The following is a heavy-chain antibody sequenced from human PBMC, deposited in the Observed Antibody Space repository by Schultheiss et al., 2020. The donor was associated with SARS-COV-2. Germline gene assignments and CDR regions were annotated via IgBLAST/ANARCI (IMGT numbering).Heavy chain of an antibody. CDR3: LRGFNSGNIDQYDY. CDR1: GFTFSSYS. CDR2: ISYDGSNK. V-gene: IGHV3-30*03. D-gene: IGHD1/OR15-1a*01. Sequence: GGSLRLSCAASGFTFSSYSMNWVRQAPGKGLEWVAVISYDGSNKYYADSVKGRFTISRDNAKNTLYLQMNSLRAEDTAVYYCLRGFNSGNIDQYDYWGQGARVTVSS. J-gene: IGHJ4*02.